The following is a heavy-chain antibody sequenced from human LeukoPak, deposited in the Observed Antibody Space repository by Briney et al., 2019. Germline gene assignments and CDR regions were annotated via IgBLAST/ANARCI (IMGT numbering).Heavy chain of an antibody. J-gene: IGHJ4*02. Sequence: GGSLTLSCAASAFTFSNYWMSWVRQAPGKGLEWVANIKQDGSEKKYVESVKGRFTISRDNAKNSLYLQMNCLGVDDMAVYYCARGSGWLDYWGQGTLVTVSS. V-gene: IGHV3-7*03. CDR1: AFTFSNYW. CDR2: IKQDGSEK. D-gene: IGHD6-25*01. CDR3: ARGSGWLDY.